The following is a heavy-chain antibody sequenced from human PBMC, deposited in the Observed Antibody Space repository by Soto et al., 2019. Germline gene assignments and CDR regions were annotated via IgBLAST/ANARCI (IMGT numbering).Heavy chain of an antibody. Sequence: SETLSLTCTVSGGSISSSSYYWGWIRQPPGKGLEGIGSIYYSGSTYYNPSLKSRVTISVDTSKNQFSLKLSSVTAADTAVYYCARVGGPSVDTAMVMYFDYWGQGTLVTVSS. J-gene: IGHJ4*02. D-gene: IGHD5-18*01. CDR3: ARVGGPSVDTAMVMYFDY. V-gene: IGHV4-39*01. CDR1: GGSISSSSYY. CDR2: IYYSGST.